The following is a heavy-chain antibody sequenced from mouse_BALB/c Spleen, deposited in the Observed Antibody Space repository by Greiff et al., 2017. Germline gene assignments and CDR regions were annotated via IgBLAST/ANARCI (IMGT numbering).Heavy chain of an antibody. CDR3: ARRGYFDY. Sequence: EVQRVESGGGLVKPGGSLKLSCAASGFTFSSYAMSWVRQSPEKRLEWVAEISSGGSYTYYPDTVTGRFTISRDNAKNTLYLEMSSLRSEDTAMYYCARRGYFDYWGQGTTLTVSS. CDR1: GFTFSSYA. V-gene: IGHV5-9-4*01. J-gene: IGHJ2*01. CDR2: ISSGGSYT.